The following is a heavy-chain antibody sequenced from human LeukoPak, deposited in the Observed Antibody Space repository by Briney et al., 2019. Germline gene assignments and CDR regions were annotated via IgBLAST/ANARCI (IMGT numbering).Heavy chain of an antibody. J-gene: IGHJ4*02. CDR3: ARHSVYCSGGICYLASGYSDGPFDY. V-gene: IGHV4-59*08. CDR1: GGSISSYY. D-gene: IGHD2-15*01. Sequence: SETLSLTCTVSGGSISSYYWSWSRQPPGKGLEWIGYIYYSGSTNYNPSLKSRVTISVDTSKNQFSLKLSSVTAADTAVYYCARHSVYCSGGICYLASGYSDGPFDYWGQGTLVTVSS. CDR2: IYYSGST.